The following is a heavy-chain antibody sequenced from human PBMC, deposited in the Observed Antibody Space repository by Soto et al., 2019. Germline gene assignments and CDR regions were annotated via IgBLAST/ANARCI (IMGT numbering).Heavy chain of an antibody. CDR1: GYIFTNCG. CDR3: ARDDRAAAAGTTYYFDY. Sequence: QVQLVQSEAEVKKPGASVKVSCKASGYIFTNCGLSWVRQAPGHGLEWMAWISPYDGNTHYAQNLQGRVTVTTDTSRGTAYMELRSLRSDDTAVYFCARDDRAAAAGTTYYFDYWGQGTLVTVSS. CDR2: ISPYDGNT. D-gene: IGHD6-13*01. V-gene: IGHV1-18*01. J-gene: IGHJ4*02.